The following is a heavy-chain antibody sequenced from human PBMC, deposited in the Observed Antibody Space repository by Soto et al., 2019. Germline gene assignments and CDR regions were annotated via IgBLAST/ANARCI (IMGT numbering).Heavy chain of an antibody. CDR3: ARRVVVVPAAMLDAFDI. Sequence: ASVKVSCKASGYTFTSYDINWVRQATGQGLEWMGWMNPNSGNTGYAQKFQGRVTMTRNTSISTAYMELSSLRSEDTAVYYCARRVVVVPAAMLDAFDIWGQCTMVTLSS. CDR2: MNPNSGNT. J-gene: IGHJ3*02. V-gene: IGHV1-8*01. D-gene: IGHD2-2*01. CDR1: GYTFTSYD.